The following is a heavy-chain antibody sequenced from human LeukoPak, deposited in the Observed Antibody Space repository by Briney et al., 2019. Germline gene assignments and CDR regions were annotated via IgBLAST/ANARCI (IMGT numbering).Heavy chain of an antibody. CDR2: IYHSGST. D-gene: IGHD4-17*01. CDR1: GGSISSSNW. Sequence: SETLSLTCAVSGGSISSSNWWSWVRQPPGKGLEWIEEIYHSGSTNYNPSLKSRVTISVDKSKNQFSLKLSSVTAADTAVYYCARERRVVVYGDLDQDYYYYYYMDVWGKGTTVTVSS. V-gene: IGHV4-4*02. CDR3: ARERRVVVYGDLDQDYYYYYYMDV. J-gene: IGHJ6*03.